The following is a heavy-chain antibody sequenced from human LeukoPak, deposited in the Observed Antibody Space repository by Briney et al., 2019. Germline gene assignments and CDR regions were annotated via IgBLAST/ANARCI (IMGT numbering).Heavy chain of an antibody. V-gene: IGHV4-34*01. CDR1: GGFFSSYY. CDR2: IHHSGST. CDR3: ARYSYGSLGPKDAFDI. J-gene: IGHJ3*02. D-gene: IGHD5-18*01. Sequence: PSETLSLTCGVYGGFFSSYYWTWIRQPPGKGLEWIGEIHHSGSTNYNPSLKSRVTMSVDASKNHFSLKLSSVTAADTAVYYCARYSYGSLGPKDAFDIWGQGTLVTVSS.